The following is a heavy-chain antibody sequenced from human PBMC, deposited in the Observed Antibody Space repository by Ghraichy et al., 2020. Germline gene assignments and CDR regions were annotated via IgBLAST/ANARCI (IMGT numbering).Heavy chain of an antibody. CDR3: ARTNLGYCSGGSCYSTPLFDWYYGMDV. CDR1: GFTFSSYS. V-gene: IGHV3-21*01. Sequence: GGSLRLSCAASGFTFSSYSMNWVRQAPGKGLEWVSSISSSSSYIYYADSVKGRFTISRDNAKNSLYLQMNSLRAEDTAVYYCARTNLGYCSGGSCYSTPLFDWYYGMDVWGQGTTVTVSS. J-gene: IGHJ6*02. D-gene: IGHD2-15*01. CDR2: ISSSSSYI.